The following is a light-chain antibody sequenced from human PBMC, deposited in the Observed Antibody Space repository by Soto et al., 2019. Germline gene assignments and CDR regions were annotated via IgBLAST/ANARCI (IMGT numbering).Light chain of an antibody. Sequence: QSVLTQPASVSGSPGQSITISCTGTSSDVCGYNYVSWYQQHPGKAPKLMIYDVSNRPSGVSNRFSGSKSGNTASLTISGLQAEDEADYYCSSYTSSHTYVFATGPKVPV. V-gene: IGLV2-14*01. J-gene: IGLJ1*01. CDR1: SSDVCGYNY. CDR3: SSYTSSHTYV. CDR2: DVS.